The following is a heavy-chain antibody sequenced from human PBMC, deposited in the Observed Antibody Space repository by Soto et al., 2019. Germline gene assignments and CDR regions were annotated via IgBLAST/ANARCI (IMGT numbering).Heavy chain of an antibody. CDR2: ISYDGSNK. Sequence: QVQLVESGGGVVQPGRSLRLSCAASGFTFSSYAMHWVRQAPGKGLEWVAVISYDGSNKYYADSVKDRFTISRDNSKNTLYLQMNSLSAEDTAVYYCARALAARPVGAFDYWGQGTLVTVSS. CDR3: ARALAARPVGAFDY. D-gene: IGHD6-6*01. CDR1: GFTFSSYA. V-gene: IGHV3-30-3*01. J-gene: IGHJ4*02.